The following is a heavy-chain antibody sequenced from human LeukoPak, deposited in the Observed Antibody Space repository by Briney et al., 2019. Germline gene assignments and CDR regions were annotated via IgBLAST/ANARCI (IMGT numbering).Heavy chain of an antibody. Sequence: GESLKISCQGSGSRFTSYWIGWVRQMPGKGLEWMGIIYPGDSDTRYSPSFQGQVTISAGKSISTAYLQWSSLKASDTAMYYCARLSNVDTAMVTKNYYYGMDVWGQGTTVTVSS. CDR3: ARLSNVDTAMVTKNYYYGMDV. V-gene: IGHV5-51*01. D-gene: IGHD5-18*01. CDR2: IYPGDSDT. CDR1: GSRFTSYW. J-gene: IGHJ6*02.